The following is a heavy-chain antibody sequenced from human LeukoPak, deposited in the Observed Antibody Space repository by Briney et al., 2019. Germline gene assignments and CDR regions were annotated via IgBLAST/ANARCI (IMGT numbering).Heavy chain of an antibody. CDR2: INHSGRT. J-gene: IGHJ4*02. CDR1: GDSFSAYY. D-gene: IGHD3-3*01. CDR3: ATESGFNDY. V-gene: IGHV4-34*01. Sequence: SETLSLTCAVYGDSFSAYYWSWIRQPPGKGLEWIGEINHSGRTNYSPSLKSRVTISVDTSNKQLSLKLSSVTAADTAVYYCATESGFNDYWGQGTLVAVSS.